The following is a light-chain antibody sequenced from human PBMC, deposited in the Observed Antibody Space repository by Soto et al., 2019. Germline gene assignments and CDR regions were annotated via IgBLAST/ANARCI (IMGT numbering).Light chain of an antibody. V-gene: IGKV3-15*01. CDR2: GAS. CDR3: QQYNSWPPT. Sequence: EIVMTQSPATLXVSPGERVTXSXXASQSVSSNLAWYQQKPGQAPRLLISGASTRATGVPARFSGSGSGTEFTLTISSLQSEDFAVYSCQQYNSWPPTFGQGTKVEIK. CDR1: QSVSSN. J-gene: IGKJ1*01.